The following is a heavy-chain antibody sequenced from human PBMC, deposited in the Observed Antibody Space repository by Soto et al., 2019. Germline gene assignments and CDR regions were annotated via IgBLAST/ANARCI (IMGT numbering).Heavy chain of an antibody. D-gene: IGHD6-13*01. CDR2: IYYSGST. J-gene: IGHJ6*02. Sequence: ASETLSLTCTVSGGSISSGGYYWSWIRQHPGKGLEWIGYIYYSGSTYYNPSLKSRVTISVDTSKNQFSLKLSSVTAADTAVYYCARDSLKYSSSATNKQNYYYYGMDVWGQGTTVTVSS. V-gene: IGHV4-31*03. CDR1: GGSISSGGYY. CDR3: ARDSLKYSSSATNKQNYYYYGMDV.